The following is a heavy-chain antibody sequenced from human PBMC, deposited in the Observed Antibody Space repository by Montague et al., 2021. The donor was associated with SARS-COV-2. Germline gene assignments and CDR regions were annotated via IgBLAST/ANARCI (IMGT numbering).Heavy chain of an antibody. CDR3: ARVSRVGATYFYYGMDV. Sequence: SLRLSCAASGFPLNTRAVHWVRQAPGKGLEWVAVTSFDEKKKYYAASVKGRFTISRDNSKNTLYLQMNSLTVDDTAMYYCARVSRVGATYFYYGMDVWGRGTTVTVSS. J-gene: IGHJ6*02. V-gene: IGHV3-30*03. CDR1: GFPLNTRA. D-gene: IGHD1-26*01. CDR2: TSFDEKKK.